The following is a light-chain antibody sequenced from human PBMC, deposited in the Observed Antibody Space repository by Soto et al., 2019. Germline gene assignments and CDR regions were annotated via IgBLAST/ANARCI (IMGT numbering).Light chain of an antibody. CDR3: QQYGSSGT. V-gene: IGKV4-1*01. J-gene: IGKJ1*01. Sequence: DSVRTQSPDSLAVSLGERATINCKSSQSVLYSSNNKNYLGWYQQKPGQPPKLLIYWASTRESGVPDRLSGSGSGTDFTLTISRLEPEDFAVYYCQQYGSSGTFGQGTKVDIK. CDR2: WAS. CDR1: QSVLYSSNNKNY.